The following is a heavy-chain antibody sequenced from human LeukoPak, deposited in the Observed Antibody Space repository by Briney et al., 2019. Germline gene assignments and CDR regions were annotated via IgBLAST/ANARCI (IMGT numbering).Heavy chain of an antibody. CDR1: GGSISSGDYY. J-gene: IGHJ6*03. CDR3: ARHIAAAGTREYYYMDV. Sequence: PSETLSLTCTVSGGSISSGDYYWSWIRQPPGKGLEWIGRIYTSGSTNYNPSLKSRVTMSVDTSKNQLSLKLSSVTAADTAVYYCARHIAAAGTREYYYMDVWGKGTTVTVSS. D-gene: IGHD6-13*01. CDR2: IYTSGST. V-gene: IGHV4-61*02.